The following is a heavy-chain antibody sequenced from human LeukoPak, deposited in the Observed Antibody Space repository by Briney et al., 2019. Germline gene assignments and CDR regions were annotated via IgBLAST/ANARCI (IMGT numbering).Heavy chain of an antibody. CDR2: IKQDGSEK. J-gene: IGHJ4*02. CDR1: GFTFSSYW. D-gene: IGHD6-19*01. CDR3: ARYSSGWYRDYFDY. V-gene: IGHV3-7*01. Sequence: PGGSLRLSCAASGFTFSSYWMSWVRQAPGKGLEWVANIKQDGSEKYYVDSVKGRFTISRDNAKNSLYLQMNSLRAEDTAVYYCARYSSGWYRDYFDYWGQGTLVTVSS.